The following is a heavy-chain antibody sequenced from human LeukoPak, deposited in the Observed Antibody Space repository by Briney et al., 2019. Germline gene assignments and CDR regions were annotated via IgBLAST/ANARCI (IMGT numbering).Heavy chain of an antibody. V-gene: IGHV5-51*01. CDR2: IYPGDSDT. D-gene: IGHD6-19*01. Sequence: GESLKISCKGSGYSFTSYWIGWVRPMPGKGLEWMGIIYPGDSDTRYSPSFQGPVTISADKSISTAYLQWSSLKASDTAMYYCARTIAVAGTSRFTFDYWGKGTLVTVSS. J-gene: IGHJ4*02. CDR1: GYSFTSYW. CDR3: ARTIAVAGTSRFTFDY.